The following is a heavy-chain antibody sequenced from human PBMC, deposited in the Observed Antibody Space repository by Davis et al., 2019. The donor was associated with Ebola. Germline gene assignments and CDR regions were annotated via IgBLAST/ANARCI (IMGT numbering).Heavy chain of an antibody. J-gene: IGHJ3*02. CDR2: RYHGTDA. Sequence: PSETLSLTCAVSGYSIGSGYHWGWIRQPPGRGLEWIGNRYHGTDASYNPALRSRVTISLDTSKNQFSLKLSSVTAADTAVYYCARDRYSISTGDYDAFDIWGQGTMVTVS. CDR1: GYSIGSGYH. V-gene: IGHV4-38-2*02. CDR3: ARDRYSISTGDYDAFDI. D-gene: IGHD6-6*01.